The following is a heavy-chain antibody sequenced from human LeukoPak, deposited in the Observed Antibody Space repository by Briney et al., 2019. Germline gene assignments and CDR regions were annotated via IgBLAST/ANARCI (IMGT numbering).Heavy chain of an antibody. Sequence: PSETLSLTCTVSGGSTSSGSYYWSWIRQPAGKGLEWIGRIYTSGSTNYNPSLKSRVTISVDTSKNQFSLKLSSVTAADTAVYYCAREDLNPLGELSDRVYWGQGTLVTVSS. V-gene: IGHV4-61*02. D-gene: IGHD3-16*02. CDR3: AREDLNPLGELSDRVY. CDR2: IYTSGST. CDR1: GGSTSSGSYY. J-gene: IGHJ4*02.